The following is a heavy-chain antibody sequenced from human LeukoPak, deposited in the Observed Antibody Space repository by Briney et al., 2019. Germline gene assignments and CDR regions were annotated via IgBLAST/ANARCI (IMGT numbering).Heavy chain of an antibody. V-gene: IGHV3-21*01. CDR3: ARDSRAVGDAFDI. J-gene: IGHJ3*02. CDR2: ISSGSTYI. Sequence: GGSLRLSCAASGFIVSSKYMSWVRQAPGKGLEWVSSISSGSTYIYYADSVKGRFTISRDNAKNSPHLQMNSLRVEDTAVYYCARDSRAVGDAFDIWGQGTMVTVSS. CDR1: GFIVSSKY. D-gene: IGHD3-16*01.